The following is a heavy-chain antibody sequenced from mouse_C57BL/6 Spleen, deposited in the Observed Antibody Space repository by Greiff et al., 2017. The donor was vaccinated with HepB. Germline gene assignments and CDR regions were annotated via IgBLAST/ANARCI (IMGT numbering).Heavy chain of an antibody. J-gene: IGHJ1*03. V-gene: IGHV1-12*01. D-gene: IGHD2-5*01. Sequence: QVQLKESGAELVRPGASVKMSCKASGYTFTSYNMHWVKQTPRQGLEWIGAIYPGNGDTSYNQKFKGKATLTVDKSSSTAYMQLSSLTSEDSAVYFCARIYSNYWYFDVWGTGTTVTVSS. CDR1: GYTFTSYN. CDR2: IYPGNGDT. CDR3: ARIYSNYWYFDV.